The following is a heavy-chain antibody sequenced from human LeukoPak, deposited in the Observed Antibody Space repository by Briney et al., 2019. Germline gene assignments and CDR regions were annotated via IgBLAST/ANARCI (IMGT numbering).Heavy chain of an antibody. CDR2: IYHSGST. Sequence: SETLSLTXAVSGYSISSGYYWGWIRQPPGKGLEWIGGIYHSGSTYYNPSLKSRVTISVDTSKNQFSLKLSSVTAADTAVYYCARDAGIAVAGPAGYFQHWGQGTLVTVSS. CDR1: GYSISSGYY. D-gene: IGHD6-19*01. CDR3: ARDAGIAVAGPAGYFQH. V-gene: IGHV4-38-2*02. J-gene: IGHJ1*01.